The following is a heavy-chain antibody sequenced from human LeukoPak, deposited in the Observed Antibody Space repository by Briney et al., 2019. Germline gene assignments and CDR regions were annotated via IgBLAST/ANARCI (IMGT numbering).Heavy chain of an antibody. CDR1: GGSFSGYY. CDR2: IYYSGST. J-gene: IGHJ4*02. Sequence: SETLSLTCAVYGGSFSGYYWSWIRQPPGKGLEWIGYIYYSGSTHYNPSLKSRVTISVDTSKNQFSLKLTSVTAADTAVYYCARDMGSAAGRDYWGQGTLVTVSS. V-gene: IGHV4-59*01. CDR3: ARDMGSAAGRDY. D-gene: IGHD6-13*01.